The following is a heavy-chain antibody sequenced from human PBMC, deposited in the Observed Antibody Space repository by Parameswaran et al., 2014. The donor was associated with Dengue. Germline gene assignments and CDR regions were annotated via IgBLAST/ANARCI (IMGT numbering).Heavy chain of an antibody. CDR2: INPSGGST. V-gene: IGHV1-46*01. Sequence: WVRQAPGQGLEWMGIINPSGGSTSYAQKFQGRVTMTRDTSTSTVYMELGSLRSEDTAVYYCARVFEQWLPYYYYYGMDVWGQGTTVTVSS. J-gene: IGHJ6*02. CDR3: ARVFEQWLPYYYYYGMDV. D-gene: IGHD6-19*01.